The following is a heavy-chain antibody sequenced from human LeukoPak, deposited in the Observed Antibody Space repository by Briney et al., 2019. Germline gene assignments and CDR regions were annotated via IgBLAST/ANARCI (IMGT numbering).Heavy chain of an antibody. CDR1: GYTFTSYG. J-gene: IGHJ6*03. D-gene: IGHD6-6*01. CDR3: ARHSSSSYYYYYYMDV. CDR2: ISAYNGNT. Sequence: ASVKVSCKASGYTFTSYGISWVGQARGQGMEWMGWISAYNGNTNYAQKLQGRVTMTTDTSTSTAYMELRSLRSDDTAVYYCARHSSSSYYYYYYMDVWGKGTTVTVSS. V-gene: IGHV1-18*01.